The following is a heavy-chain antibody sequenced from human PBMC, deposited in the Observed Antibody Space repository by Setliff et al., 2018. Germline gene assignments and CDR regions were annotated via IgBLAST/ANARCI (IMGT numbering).Heavy chain of an antibody. J-gene: IGHJ4*02. CDR2: IYTSGST. CDR1: GGSISSGSYY. CDR3: ARVGVTSGWAY. V-gene: IGHV4-61*09. Sequence: SETLSLTCTVSGGSISSGSYYWSWIRQPAGKGLEWLGHIYTSGSTNYNPSLKSRVTISVDTSQNQFSLKLSSVTAADTAVYYCARVGVTSGWAYWGRGTLVTVSS. D-gene: IGHD6-19*01.